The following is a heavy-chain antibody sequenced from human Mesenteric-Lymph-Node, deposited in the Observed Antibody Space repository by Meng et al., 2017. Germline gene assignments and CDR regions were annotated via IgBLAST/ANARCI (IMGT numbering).Heavy chain of an antibody. CDR3: ARVVPAVMSWFDP. J-gene: IGHJ5*02. CDR2: IIPIFGTA. Sequence: QVHVVESGAEVKKPWSSVKVSCKASGGTFSSYAISWVRQAPGQGLEWMGGIIPIFGTANYAQKFQGRVTITADESTSTAYMELSSLRSEDTAVYYCARVVPAVMSWFDPWGQGTLVTVSS. V-gene: IGHV1-69*01. CDR1: GGTFSSYA. D-gene: IGHD2-2*01.